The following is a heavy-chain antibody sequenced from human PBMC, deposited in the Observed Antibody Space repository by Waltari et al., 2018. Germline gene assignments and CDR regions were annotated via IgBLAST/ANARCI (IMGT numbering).Heavy chain of an antibody. CDR1: GGSISSYY. D-gene: IGHD2-21*02. CDR3: ARERERASRGGNSNYFDY. J-gene: IGHJ4*02. Sequence: QVQLQESGPGLVKPSETLSLTCTVSGGSISSYYWSWIRQPPGKGLEWIGYIYYSGSTNYNPSLKSRVTISVDTSKNQFSLKLSSVTAADTAVYYCARERERASRGGNSNYFDYWGQGTLVTVSS. V-gene: IGHV4-59*01. CDR2: IYYSGST.